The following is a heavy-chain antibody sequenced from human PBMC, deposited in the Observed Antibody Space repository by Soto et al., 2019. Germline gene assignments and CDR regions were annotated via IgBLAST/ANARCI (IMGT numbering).Heavy chain of an antibody. Sequence: PGGSLRLSCAASGFTFSSYWMHWVRQAPGKGLVWVSRISRDGSSTSYADYVKGRFTISRDNAKNTLYLQMNSLRAEDTAVYYCARVKVLRFLETYNRFDPWGQGTLVTVSS. CDR1: GFTFSSYW. V-gene: IGHV3-74*01. D-gene: IGHD3-3*01. CDR3: ARVKVLRFLETYNRFDP. CDR2: ISRDGSST. J-gene: IGHJ5*02.